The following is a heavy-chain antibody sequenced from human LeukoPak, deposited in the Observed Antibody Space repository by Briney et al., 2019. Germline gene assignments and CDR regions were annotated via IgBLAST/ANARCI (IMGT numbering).Heavy chain of an antibody. V-gene: IGHV3-21*01. D-gene: IGHD3-22*01. CDR3: AGGYYDAYDAFDI. J-gene: IGHJ3*02. CDR2: ISSSSNYI. CDR1: GFTFNNYI. Sequence: PGGSLRLSCAASGFTFNNYIMNWVRQAPGKGLEWVSSISSSSNYIYYADSVKGRFTISRDNAKNSLYLQMNSLRAEDTAVYYCAGGYYDAYDAFDIWGQGTMVTVSS.